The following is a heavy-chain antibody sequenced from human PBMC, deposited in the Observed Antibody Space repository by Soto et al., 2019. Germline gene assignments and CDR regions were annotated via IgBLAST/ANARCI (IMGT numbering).Heavy chain of an antibody. CDR2: IIPILGIA. CDR3: ARDGSYGDYVTPLDY. Sequence: QVQLVQSGAEVKKPGSSVKVSCKASGGTFSSYTISWVRQAPGQGLEWMGRIIPILGIANYAQKFQGRVTITADKSTSTAYMGLSSLRSEDTAVYYCARDGSYGDYVTPLDYWGQGTLVTVSS. CDR1: GGTFSSYT. D-gene: IGHD4-17*01. J-gene: IGHJ4*02. V-gene: IGHV1-69*08.